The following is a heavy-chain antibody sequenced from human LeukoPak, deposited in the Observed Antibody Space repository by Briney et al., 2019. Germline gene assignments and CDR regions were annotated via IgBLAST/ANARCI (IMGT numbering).Heavy chain of an antibody. J-gene: IGHJ6*02. V-gene: IGHV3-30-3*01. CDR3: ARGASTVTYPRIYYYYGMDV. Sequence: GGSLRLSCAASGFTFSSYAMHWVRQAPGKGLEWVAVISYDGSNKYYADSVKGRFTISRDNSKNTLYLQMNSLGAEDTAVYYCARGASTVTYPRIYYYYGMDVWGQGTTVTVSS. CDR1: GFTFSSYA. CDR2: ISYDGSNK. D-gene: IGHD4-17*01.